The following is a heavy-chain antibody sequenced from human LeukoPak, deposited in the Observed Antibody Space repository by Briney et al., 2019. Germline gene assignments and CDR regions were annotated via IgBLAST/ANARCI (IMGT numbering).Heavy chain of an antibody. CDR3: ASLSQTNNTAPDDWFDP. Sequence: SETLSLTCAVYGGSFGGYYWSWIRQPPGKGLEWIGEINQSGSTNYNPSLKSRVTISLDTSKNQFSLKLSSVTAADTAVYYCASLSQTNNTAPDDWFDPWGQGTLVTVSS. V-gene: IGHV4-34*01. D-gene: IGHD5-18*01. CDR1: GGSFGGYY. CDR2: INQSGST. J-gene: IGHJ5*02.